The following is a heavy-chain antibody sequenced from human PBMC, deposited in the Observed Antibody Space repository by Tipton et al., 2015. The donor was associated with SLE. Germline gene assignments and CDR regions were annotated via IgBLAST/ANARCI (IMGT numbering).Heavy chain of an antibody. CDR3: ARLGRIAARPWYFDY. J-gene: IGHJ4*02. CDR2: FYYTGST. Sequence: LRLSCTVSGDSISSSDYYWSWIRQPPGKGLEWIGYFYYTGSTYYNPSLKSRVTISVDTSKNQFSLKLSSVTAADTAVYYCARLGRIAARPWYFDYWGQGTLVTVSS. D-gene: IGHD6-6*01. CDR1: GDSISSSDYY. V-gene: IGHV4-30-4*08.